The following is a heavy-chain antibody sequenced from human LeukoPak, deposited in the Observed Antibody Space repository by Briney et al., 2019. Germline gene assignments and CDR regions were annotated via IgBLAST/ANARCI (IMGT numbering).Heavy chain of an antibody. CDR2: IIPIFGIA. CDR1: GGTFSSYA. D-gene: IGHD6-19*01. CDR3: ARDLAVAGTLDGMDV. V-gene: IGHV1-69*04. Sequence: PAASVKVSCKASGGTFSSYAISWVRQAPGQGLEWMGRIIPIFGIANYAQKFQGRVTITADKSTSTAYMELSSLRPEDTAVYYCARDLAVAGTLDGMDVWGQGTTVTVSS. J-gene: IGHJ6*02.